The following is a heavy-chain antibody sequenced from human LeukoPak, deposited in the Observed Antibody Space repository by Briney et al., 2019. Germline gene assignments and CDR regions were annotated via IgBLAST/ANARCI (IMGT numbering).Heavy chain of an antibody. Sequence: PGGSLRLSCAASGFTFSDYYMSWIRQAPGKGLEWVSYISSSGSTIYYADSVEGRFTISRDNAKNSLYLQMNSLRAEDTAVYYCARDHGGYYYGSGSHYYYMDVWGKGTTVTISS. CDR1: GFTFSDYY. D-gene: IGHD3-10*01. CDR3: ARDHGGYYYGSGSHYYYMDV. CDR2: ISSSGSTI. V-gene: IGHV3-11*04. J-gene: IGHJ6*03.